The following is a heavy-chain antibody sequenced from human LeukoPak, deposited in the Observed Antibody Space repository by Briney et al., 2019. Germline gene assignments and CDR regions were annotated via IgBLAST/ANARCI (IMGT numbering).Heavy chain of an antibody. V-gene: IGHV4-30-2*01. D-gene: IGHD2-2*02. CDR1: GGSVSSGSYY. CDR3: ARGGYCSSTSCYSWFDP. CDR2: IYHSGST. J-gene: IGHJ5*02. Sequence: SETLSLTCTVSGGSVSSGSYYWSWIRQPPGKGLEWIGYIYHSGSTYYNPSLKSRVTISVDRSKNQFSLKLSSVTAADTAVYYCARGGYCSSTSCYSWFDPWGQGTLVTVSS.